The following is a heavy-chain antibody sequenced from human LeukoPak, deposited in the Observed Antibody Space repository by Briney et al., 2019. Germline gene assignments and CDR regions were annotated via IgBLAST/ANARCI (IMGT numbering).Heavy chain of an antibody. J-gene: IGHJ4*02. CDR2: INHSGST. CDR1: GGSFSGYY. D-gene: IGHD3-10*01. CDR3: ARAPGRHNMVRGPMGPYYFDY. V-gene: IGHV4-34*01. Sequence: KPSETLSLTCAVYGGSFSGYYWSWIRQPPGKGLEWIGEINHSGSTNYNPSLKSRVTISVDTSKNQFSLKLSSVTAADTAVYYCARAPGRHNMVRGPMGPYYFDYWGQGTLVTVSS.